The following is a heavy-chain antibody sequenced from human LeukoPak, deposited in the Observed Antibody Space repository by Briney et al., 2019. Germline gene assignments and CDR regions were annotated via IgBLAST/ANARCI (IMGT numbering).Heavy chain of an antibody. CDR1: GGSISSSNW. V-gene: IGHV4-4*02. J-gene: IGHJ4*02. D-gene: IGHD2-2*02. CDR3: ARDLRHHCSSTSCYTPFDY. Sequence: PSETLSLTCAVSGGSISSSNWWSWVRQPPGKGLEWIGEIYHSGSTNYNPSLKSRVTISVDTSKNQFSLKLSSVTAADTAVYYCARDLRHHCSSTSCYTPFDYWGQGTLVTVSS. CDR2: IYHSGST.